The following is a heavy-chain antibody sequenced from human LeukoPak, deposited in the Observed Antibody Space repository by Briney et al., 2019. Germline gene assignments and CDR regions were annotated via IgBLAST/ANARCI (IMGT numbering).Heavy chain of an antibody. J-gene: IGHJ4*02. V-gene: IGHV1-46*01. Sequence: ASVKVSCKASGYSFTSNYIHWVRQAPGQGLEWMGMIYPRDGSTSYAQKSQGRITVTRDTSTSTVHMELSGLRSEDTAVYYCARDQEAFDYWGQGTLVTVSS. CDR2: IYPRDGST. CDR3: ARDQEAFDY. CDR1: GYSFTSNY.